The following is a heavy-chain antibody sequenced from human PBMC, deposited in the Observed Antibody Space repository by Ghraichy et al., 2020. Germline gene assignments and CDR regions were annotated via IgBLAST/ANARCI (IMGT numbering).Heavy chain of an antibody. Sequence: SETLSLTCAVSGGSISSGGYSWSWIRQPPGKGLEWIGYIYHSGSTYYNPSLKSRVTISVDRSKNQFSLKLSSVTAADTAVYYCAREAYDSSGYYAFDIWGQGTMVTVSS. D-gene: IGHD3-22*01. CDR1: GGSISSGGYS. CDR2: IYHSGST. V-gene: IGHV4-30-2*01. CDR3: AREAYDSSGYYAFDI. J-gene: IGHJ3*02.